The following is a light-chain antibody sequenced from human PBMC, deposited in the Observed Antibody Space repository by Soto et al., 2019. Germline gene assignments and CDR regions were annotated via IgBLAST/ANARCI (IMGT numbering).Light chain of an antibody. CDR2: GNS. Sequence: QSVVTQPPSVSGAPGQRVTISCTGSRSNIGAGYDVHWYQRLPGTAPKVLIYGNSNRPSGVPDRFSGSKSGTSASLAIAGLQAEDEADYYCQSYDSSHYVFGTGTKVTVL. CDR3: QSYDSSHYV. V-gene: IGLV1-40*01. J-gene: IGLJ1*01. CDR1: RSNIGAGYD.